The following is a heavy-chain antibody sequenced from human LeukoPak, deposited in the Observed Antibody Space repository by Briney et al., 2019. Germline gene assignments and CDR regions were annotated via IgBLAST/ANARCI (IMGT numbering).Heavy chain of an antibody. Sequence: PGGSLRLSCAASGFTFSSYGMHWVRQAPGKGLEWIGYIYYSGSTNYNPSLKSRVTISVDTSKNQFSLKLSSVTAADTAVYYCAREDPITMIALWGQGTLVTVSS. V-gene: IGHV4-59*01. CDR1: GFTFSSYG. J-gene: IGHJ4*02. CDR3: AREDPITMIAL. CDR2: IYYSGST. D-gene: IGHD3-22*01.